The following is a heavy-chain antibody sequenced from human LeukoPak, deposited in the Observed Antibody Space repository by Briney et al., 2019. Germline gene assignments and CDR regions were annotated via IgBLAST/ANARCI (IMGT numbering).Heavy chain of an antibody. Sequence: GGSLRLSCAASGFTFSRFPMSWVRQAPGKGLEWVSGISWNSGSIGYADSVKGRFTISRDNAKNSLYLQMNSLRAEDTALYYCAKTHSSGWYRDYYGMDVWGQGTTVTVSS. D-gene: IGHD6-19*01. J-gene: IGHJ6*02. CDR1: GFTFSRFP. V-gene: IGHV3-9*01. CDR3: AKTHSSGWYRDYYGMDV. CDR2: ISWNSGSI.